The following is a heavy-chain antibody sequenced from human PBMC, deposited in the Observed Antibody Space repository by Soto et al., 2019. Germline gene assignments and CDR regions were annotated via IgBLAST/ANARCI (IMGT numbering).Heavy chain of an antibody. CDR2: MNPGSGDT. D-gene: IGHD3-16*01. Sequence: ASVKVSCKASGYSFTNNDVSWVRQATGQGLEWMGWMNPGSGDTGYAQKFQGRVTMTRDISIATAYLELSSLRSDDTAIYYCARMATFGSLNWFDPWGQGTLVTVYS. V-gene: IGHV1-8*01. CDR3: ARMATFGSLNWFDP. J-gene: IGHJ5*02. CDR1: GYSFTNND.